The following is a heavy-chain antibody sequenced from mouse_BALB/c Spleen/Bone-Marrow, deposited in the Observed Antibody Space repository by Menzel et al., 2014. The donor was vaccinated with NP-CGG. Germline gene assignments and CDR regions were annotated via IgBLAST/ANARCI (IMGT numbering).Heavy chain of an antibody. CDR1: GFNIKDTY. CDR2: IDPANGNT. J-gene: IGHJ1*01. V-gene: IGHV14-3*02. D-gene: IGHD1-1*01. Sequence: VQLKDSGAELVKPGASVKLSCTASGFNIKDTYMHWVKQKPEQGLEWIGRIDPANGNTKYDPKFQGKATITADTSSNTAYLQLSSLTSEDTAVYYCASYYYGRYFDVWGAGTTVTASS. CDR3: ASYYYGRYFDV.